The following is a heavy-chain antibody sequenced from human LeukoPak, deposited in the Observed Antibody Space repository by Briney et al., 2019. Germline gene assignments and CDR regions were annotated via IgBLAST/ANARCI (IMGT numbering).Heavy chain of an antibody. V-gene: IGHV3-66*01. J-gene: IGHJ4*02. Sequence: PGGSLRLSCAASGFTVSSNYMSWVRQAPGKGLEWVSVIYSGGSTYYADSVKGRFTISRDNSKNTLYLQMNSLRAEDTAVYYCARVPVHPPFFDYWGQGTLVTVSS. CDR1: GFTVSSNY. CDR2: IYSGGST. CDR3: ARVPVHPPFFDY.